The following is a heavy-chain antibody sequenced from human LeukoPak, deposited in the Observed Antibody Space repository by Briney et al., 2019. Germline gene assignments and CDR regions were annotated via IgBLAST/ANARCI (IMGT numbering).Heavy chain of an antibody. Sequence: ASVKVSCKASGYTFTGYYMHWVRQAPGQGLEWMEWINPNSGGTNYAQKFQGRVTMTRDTSISTAYMELSRLRSDDTAVYYCARDRENFWSGYYDGYYYYMDVWGEGTTVTVSS. J-gene: IGHJ6*03. V-gene: IGHV1-2*02. CDR3: ARDRENFWSGYYDGYYYYMDV. D-gene: IGHD3-3*01. CDR1: GYTFTGYY. CDR2: INPNSGGT.